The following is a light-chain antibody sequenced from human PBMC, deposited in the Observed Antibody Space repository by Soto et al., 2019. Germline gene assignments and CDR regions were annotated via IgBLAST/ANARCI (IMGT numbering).Light chain of an antibody. V-gene: IGKV1-9*01. CDR3: QQLHSFPIT. CDR2: AAS. Sequence: ILLTQSPSSLSASVGDRVTITCRASQGIDTSLAWYQQKPGKAPKLLIYAASNFQSGVPSRFSGSGSGTHFTLTISSLRPEDFATYSCQQLHSFPITFGQGTRLEIK. CDR1: QGIDTS. J-gene: IGKJ5*01.